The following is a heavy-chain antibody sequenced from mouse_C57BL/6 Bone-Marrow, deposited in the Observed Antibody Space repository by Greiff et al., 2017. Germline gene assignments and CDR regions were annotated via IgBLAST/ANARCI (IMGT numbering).Heavy chain of an antibody. CDR3: ARSYYGSRDY. J-gene: IGHJ2*01. CDR1: GYTFTSYW. V-gene: IGHV1-59*01. CDR2: IDPSDSYT. Sequence: VKLQQPGAELVRPGTSVKLSCKASGYTFTSYWMHWVKQRPGQGLEWIGVIDPSDSYTNYNQKFKGKATLTVDTSSSTAYMQLSSLTSEDSAVYYCARSYYGSRDYWGQGTTLTVSS. D-gene: IGHD1-1*01.